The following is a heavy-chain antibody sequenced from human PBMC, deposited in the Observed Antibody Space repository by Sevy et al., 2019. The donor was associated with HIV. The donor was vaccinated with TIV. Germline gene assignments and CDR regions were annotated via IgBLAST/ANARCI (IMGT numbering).Heavy chain of an antibody. V-gene: IGHV4-61*02. CDR2: IYTSGST. J-gene: IGHJ4*02. Sequence: SETLSLTCTVSGGSISSGSYYWSWIRQPAGKGREWIGRIYTSGSTNYNPSLKSRVTISVDTSKNQFSLKLSSVTAADTAVYYCAREWPGAVAALHFDYWGQGSLVTVSS. CDR3: AREWPGAVAALHFDY. CDR1: GGSISSGSYY. D-gene: IGHD6-19*01.